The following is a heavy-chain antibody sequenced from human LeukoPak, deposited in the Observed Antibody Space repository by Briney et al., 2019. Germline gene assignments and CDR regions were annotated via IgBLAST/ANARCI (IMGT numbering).Heavy chain of an antibody. CDR1: GGSFSGYY. CDR3: ARGGFWSGYYSDFDY. D-gene: IGHD3-3*01. Sequence: SETLSLTCAVYGGSFSGYYWSWIRQPPGKGLEWIGEINHSGSTNYNPSLKSRVTISVDTSKNQFSLKLSSVTAADTAVYYCARGGFWSGYYSDFDYWGQGTLVTVSS. V-gene: IGHV4-34*01. J-gene: IGHJ4*02. CDR2: INHSGST.